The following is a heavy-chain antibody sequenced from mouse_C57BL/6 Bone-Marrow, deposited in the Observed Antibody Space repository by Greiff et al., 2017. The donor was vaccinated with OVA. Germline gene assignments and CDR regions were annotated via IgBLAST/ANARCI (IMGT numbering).Heavy chain of an antibody. J-gene: IGHJ3*01. CDR2: INPYNGGT. Sequence: VQLQQSGPVLVKPGASVKMSCKASGYTFTDYYMNWVKQSHGKSLEWIGVINPYNGGTSYNQKFKGKATLTVDKSSSTAYMELNSLTSEDSAVYYCAREPGWFAYWGQGTLVTVSA. CDR1: GYTFTDYY. CDR3: AREPGWFAY. V-gene: IGHV1-19*01.